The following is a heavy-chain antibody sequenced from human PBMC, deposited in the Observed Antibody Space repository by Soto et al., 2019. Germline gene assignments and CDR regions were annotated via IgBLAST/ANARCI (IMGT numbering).Heavy chain of an antibody. CDR3: ARDSPVLMVFSGSSYHYYGMDV. J-gene: IGHJ6*02. D-gene: IGHD2-8*01. CDR1: GFTFISYA. V-gene: IGHV3-23*01. Sequence: GASLRLSCAASGFTFISYAMSWVRQAPGKGLEGVSAISGSGGSTYYADSVKGRFTISRDNARNSLYLQMNSLRAEDTAVYYCARDSPVLMVFSGSSYHYYGMDVWGQGTTVTVSS. CDR2: ISGSGGST.